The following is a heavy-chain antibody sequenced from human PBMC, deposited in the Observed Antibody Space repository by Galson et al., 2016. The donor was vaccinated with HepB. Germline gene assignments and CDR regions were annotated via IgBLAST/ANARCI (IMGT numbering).Heavy chain of an antibody. CDR2: TFYRSTWEN. D-gene: IGHD3-10*01. V-gene: IGHV6-1*01. J-gene: IGHJ6*02. CDR1: GDSVYNNGAA. Sequence: CAISGDSVYNNGAAWVWIRQSPSRGLEWLGRTFYRSTWENHYAGSVINRITISPDTSRNQFSLHLHSLTPEETAVYYCARAVMLGRGMDVWGQGTTVTVSS. CDR3: ARAVMLGRGMDV.